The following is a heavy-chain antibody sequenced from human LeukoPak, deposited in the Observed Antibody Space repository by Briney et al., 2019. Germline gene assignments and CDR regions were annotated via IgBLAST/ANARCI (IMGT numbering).Heavy chain of an antibody. J-gene: IGHJ5*02. CDR2: IYYSGST. Sequence: SETLSLTCTVSGGSISSYYWSWIRQPPGKGLEWIGYIYYSGSTNYNPSLKSRVTMSVDTSKNQFSLKLSSVTAADTAVYYCARPQADSSSFGHWFDPWGQGTLVTVSS. CDR3: ARPQADSSSFGHWFDP. D-gene: IGHD6-13*01. V-gene: IGHV4-59*12. CDR1: GGSISSYY.